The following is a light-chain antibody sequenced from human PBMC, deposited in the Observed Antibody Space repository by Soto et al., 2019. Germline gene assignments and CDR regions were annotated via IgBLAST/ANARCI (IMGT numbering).Light chain of an antibody. CDR3: QQYYSTPLT. Sequence: DIVMTQSPDSLAVSLGERATINCKSSQSVLSSSNNKNYLAWYQQKPGQPPKLLIYWASTRESGVPDRFSGSGSVTDFTLTISSLQAEDVAVYYCQQYYSTPLTFGGGTKVEI. J-gene: IGKJ4*01. CDR2: WAS. CDR1: QSVLSSSNNKNY. V-gene: IGKV4-1*01.